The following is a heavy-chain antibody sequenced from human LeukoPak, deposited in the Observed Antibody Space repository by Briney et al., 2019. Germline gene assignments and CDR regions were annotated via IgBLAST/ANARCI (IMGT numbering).Heavy chain of an antibody. CDR3: AKGGTATVTAVDY. D-gene: IGHD5-18*01. V-gene: IGHV3-9*03. J-gene: IGHJ4*02. Sequence: SLRLSCAASGFTFDDYAMHWVRQAPGTCLDGVADISWNSGSIGYADSVKGRFTISRDNAKTSLYLQRNSLRAEDMALYYCAKGGTATVTAVDYWGQGTLVTVSS. CDR1: GFTFDDYA. CDR2: ISWNSGSI.